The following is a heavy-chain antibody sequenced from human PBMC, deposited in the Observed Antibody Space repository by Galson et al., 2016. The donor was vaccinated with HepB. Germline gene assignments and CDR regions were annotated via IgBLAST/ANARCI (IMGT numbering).Heavy chain of an antibody. CDR2: ISYDGSNE. V-gene: IGHV3-30*18. CDR3: AKDMSAVAGRGGYYYYYGMDV. J-gene: IGHJ6*02. D-gene: IGHD6-13*01. CDR1: GFTFGSFG. Sequence: SLRLSCAASGFTFGSFGMHWVRQAPGKGLEWVAVISYDGSNEYYADSVKGRFTISRDNSKNTLHLQINSLRAEDTAVYYCAKDMSAVAGRGGYYYYYGMDVWGQGTTVTVSS.